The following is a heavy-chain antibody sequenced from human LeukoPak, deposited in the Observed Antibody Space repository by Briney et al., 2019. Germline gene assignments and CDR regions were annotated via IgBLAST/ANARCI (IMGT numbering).Heavy chain of an antibody. CDR1: GGSISSYY. D-gene: IGHD5-18*01. Sequence: PSATLSLTCTVSGGSISSYYWTWIRQPPGKGLEWIGYVSYSGTTKYNPSLKSRVTMSVDMFKNRLSLRLTSVTAADTAVYYCARSGYSYDSAVYWNFDLWGRGTLVTVSS. CDR2: VSYSGTT. CDR3: ARSGYSYDSAVYWNFDL. V-gene: IGHV4-59*01. J-gene: IGHJ2*01.